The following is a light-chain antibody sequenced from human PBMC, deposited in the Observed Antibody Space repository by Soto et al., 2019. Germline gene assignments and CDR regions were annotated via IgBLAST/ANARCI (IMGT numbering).Light chain of an antibody. V-gene: IGKV3-11*01. Sequence: EIVMTQSPATLSVSPGERATLCCRASQSVSSNLAWYQQKPGQAPRLLIYDASNRATGVPARFSGSGSGTDFTLTISSLEPEDFALYYCQQRNNWPPITFGQGTRLENK. J-gene: IGKJ5*01. CDR2: DAS. CDR3: QQRNNWPPIT. CDR1: QSVSSN.